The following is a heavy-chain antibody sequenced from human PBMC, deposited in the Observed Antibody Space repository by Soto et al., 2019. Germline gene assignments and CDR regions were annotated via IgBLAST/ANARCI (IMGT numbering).Heavy chain of an antibody. CDR2: VYDSGST. CDR3: ARAKVVAYRYDTSGYYTTFDF. D-gene: IGHD3-22*01. J-gene: IGHJ4*02. V-gene: IGHV4-61*01. CDR1: RVSVSSRSYS. Sequence: SETLSLTCTVSRVSVSSRSYSWSWIRLPPGKGLEWIGYVYDSGSTTYNPSLKSRVTISVDTSKNQFSLKLSSVASADTAMYYCARAKVVAYRYDTSGYYTTFDFWGPGALVTVSS.